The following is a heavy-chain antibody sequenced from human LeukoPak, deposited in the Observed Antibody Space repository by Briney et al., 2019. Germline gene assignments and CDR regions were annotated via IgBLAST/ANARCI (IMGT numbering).Heavy chain of an antibody. CDR3: ARDLSMVRGPTFDY. CDR1: GFTFSSYS. V-gene: IGHV3-21*01. CDR2: ISSSSSYI. Sequence: GGSLRLSCAASGFTFSSYSMNWVRQAPGKGLEWVSSISSSSSYIYYADSVKGRFTISRDNAKNSLYLQMSSLRAEDTAVYYCARDLSMVRGPTFDYWGQGTLVTVSS. D-gene: IGHD3-10*01. J-gene: IGHJ4*02.